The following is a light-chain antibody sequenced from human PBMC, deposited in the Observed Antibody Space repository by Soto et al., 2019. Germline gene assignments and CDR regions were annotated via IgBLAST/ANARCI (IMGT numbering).Light chain of an antibody. CDR3: SSYTSSSTLYV. CDR2: DVS. CDR1: SSDVGGYNY. V-gene: IGLV2-14*01. J-gene: IGLJ1*01. Sequence: QSVLTQPASVSGSPRQSITISCTGTSSDVGGYNYVSWYQQHPVKAPKLMIYDVSNRPSGVSNRFSGSKSGNTASLTISGLQAEDEADYYCSSYTSSSTLYVFGTGTKVTVL.